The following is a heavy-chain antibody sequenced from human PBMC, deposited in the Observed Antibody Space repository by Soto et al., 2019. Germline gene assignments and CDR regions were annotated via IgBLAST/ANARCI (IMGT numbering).Heavy chain of an antibody. V-gene: IGHV5-51*01. CDR2: IYPGDSDT. CDR1: GYSFTSYW. CDR3: ARGRLAGDSSSWYVY. J-gene: IGHJ4*02. D-gene: IGHD6-13*01. Sequence: GESLKLSCKGSGYSFTSYWIGWVRQMPGKGLEWMGIIYPGDSDTRYSPSFQGQVTISADKSISTAYLQWSSLKASDTAMYYCARGRLAGDSSSWYVYWGQGTLVTVSS.